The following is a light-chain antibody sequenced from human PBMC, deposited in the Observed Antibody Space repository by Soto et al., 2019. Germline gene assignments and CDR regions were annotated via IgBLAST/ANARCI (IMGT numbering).Light chain of an antibody. CDR2: EVS. J-gene: IGLJ1*01. V-gene: IGLV2-14*01. CDR3: FSYTSSGTYV. CDR1: SSDVGGYNY. Sequence: QSALTQPASVSASPGQSITISCTGTSSDVGGYNYVSWYQQHPGRAPKLIIYEVSNRPSGVSNRFSGSKSGNTASLTISGLQAEDETDYYCFSYTSSGTYVFGTGTKVTVL.